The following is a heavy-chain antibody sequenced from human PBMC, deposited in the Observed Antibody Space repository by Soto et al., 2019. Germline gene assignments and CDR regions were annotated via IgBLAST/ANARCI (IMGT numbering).Heavy chain of an antibody. Sequence: SETLSLTCTVSGGSISSYYWSWIRQPPGKGLEWIGYMYNTGSTIYNPSLKSRVTISVDTSKNQFSLKLNSVTAADTAVYYCARQLAARPGYYYYGTDVWGQGTTVTVSS. V-gene: IGHV4-59*01. CDR3: ARQLAARPGYYYYGTDV. D-gene: IGHD6-6*01. CDR1: GGSISSYY. CDR2: MYNTGST. J-gene: IGHJ6*02.